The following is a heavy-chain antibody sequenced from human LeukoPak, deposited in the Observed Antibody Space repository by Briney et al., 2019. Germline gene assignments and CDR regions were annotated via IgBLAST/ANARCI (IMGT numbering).Heavy chain of an antibody. V-gene: IGHV3-11*06. Sequence: PGGSLRLSCAASGFTFSDYYMSWIRQAPGKGLEWVSYISSSSGYTNYADSVKGRFTISRDNAKNSLYLQMNSLRAEDTAVYYCAREHSSWDPLTQFDFWGQGTLVTVSS. CDR3: AREHSSWDPLTQFDF. J-gene: IGHJ4*02. D-gene: IGHD6-13*01. CDR1: GFTFSDYY. CDR2: ISSSSGYT.